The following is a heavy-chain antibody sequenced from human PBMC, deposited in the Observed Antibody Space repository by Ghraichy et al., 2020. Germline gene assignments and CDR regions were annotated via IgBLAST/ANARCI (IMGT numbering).Heavy chain of an antibody. V-gene: IGHV3-30-3*01. Sequence: GGSLRLSCAASGFALSDFAMHWVRQAPGKGLEWVAVISSDGGNKYYSDSVKGRFTVSRDTSKNTVYLEMNSLGSEDTAMYFCARGAGYCTRAACGLDYWGEGTVVSASS. CDR1: GFALSDFA. J-gene: IGHJ4*02. CDR3: ARGAGYCTRAACGLDY. CDR2: ISSDGGNK. D-gene: IGHD2-8*01.